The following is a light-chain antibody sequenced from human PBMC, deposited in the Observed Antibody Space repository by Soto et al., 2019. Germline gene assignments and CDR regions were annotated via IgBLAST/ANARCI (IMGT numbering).Light chain of an antibody. V-gene: IGKV3-20*01. CDR2: GAS. Sequence: EIVLTQSPGTLSLSPGERATLSCRASQSISTNYLAWYQKKPGQTPRLVIHGASSRATGIPDRFSGSGSGTDFTLTIARLEREDFAVYYCQQYGSSHPMYTFGQGTKLEIK. CDR3: QQYGSSHPMYT. CDR1: QSISTNY. J-gene: IGKJ2*01.